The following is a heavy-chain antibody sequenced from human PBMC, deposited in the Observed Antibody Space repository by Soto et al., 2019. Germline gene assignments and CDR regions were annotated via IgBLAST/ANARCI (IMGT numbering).Heavy chain of an antibody. CDR2: IKQDGSEK. CDR3: ARDYSSDYYDISGYFLDY. Sequence: GGSLRLSCAASGFTFSSYWMSWVRQAPGKGLEWVANIKQDGSEKYYVDSVKGRFTISRDNAKNSLYLQMNSLRAEDTAVYYCARDYSSDYYDISGYFLDYWGQGTLVTVSS. D-gene: IGHD3-22*01. CDR1: GFTFSSYW. V-gene: IGHV3-7*05. J-gene: IGHJ4*02.